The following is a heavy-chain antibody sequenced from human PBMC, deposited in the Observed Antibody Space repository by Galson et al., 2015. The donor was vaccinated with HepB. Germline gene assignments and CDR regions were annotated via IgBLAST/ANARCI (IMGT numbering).Heavy chain of an antibody. D-gene: IGHD6-19*01. CDR3: ARDRPAVAERQPYYYGMDV. CDR1: AGTFSIYT. CDR2: SFPIVGIA. Sequence: SVGVDCKASAGTFSIYTNSWARQAPGQGLGWGGGSFPIVGIANYAQKFQGRVTITADKSTSTAYMELSSLRSEDTAVYYCARDRPAVAERQPYYYGMDVWGQGTTVTVSS. J-gene: IGHJ6*02. V-gene: IGHV1-69*10.